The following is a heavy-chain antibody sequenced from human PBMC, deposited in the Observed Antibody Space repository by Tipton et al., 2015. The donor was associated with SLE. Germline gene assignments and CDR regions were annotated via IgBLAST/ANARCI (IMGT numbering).Heavy chain of an antibody. CDR3: AKRGATYYYDSSGYDYFDY. CDR2: ISVSGGST. J-gene: IGHJ4*02. CDR1: GFTFSSYA. Sequence: SLRLSCAASGFTFSSYAMSWVRQAPGKGLEWVSAISVSGGSTYYAVSVKGRFTISRDNSRNTLYLQMNSLRAEDTAIYYCAKRGATYYYDSSGYDYFDYWGQGTQVTVSS. V-gene: IGHV3-23*01. D-gene: IGHD3-22*01.